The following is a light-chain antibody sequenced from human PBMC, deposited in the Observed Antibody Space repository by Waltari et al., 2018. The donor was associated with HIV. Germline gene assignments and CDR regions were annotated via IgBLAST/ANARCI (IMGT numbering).Light chain of an antibody. J-gene: IGLJ1*01. CDR3: CSYAGTGTYV. CDR2: AVT. CDR1: SSDVASYNL. V-gene: IGLV2-23*02. Sequence: QSALTQPASVSGSPGQSITISCTATSSDVASYNLVSWYQQQPGKARKGMIYAVTNRPSGVSERFSGSNSDNTASLTISVLQAEDEADYYCCSYAGTGTYVFGTGTKVTVL.